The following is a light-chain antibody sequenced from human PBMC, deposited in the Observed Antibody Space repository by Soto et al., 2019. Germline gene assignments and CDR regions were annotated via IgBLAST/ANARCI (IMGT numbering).Light chain of an antibody. Sequence: EIVMTQSPATLSLAPGERVTLSCRASPGVSRKLAWYQHKSGQAPRLLISAASAGATGIPARFRGSGSGTEFPLTISSLQSEDCAIYYCQQYHTWPITFGGGPRWIS. CDR2: AAS. CDR3: QQYHTWPIT. CDR1: PGVSRK. V-gene: IGKV3-15*01. J-gene: IGKJ4*01.